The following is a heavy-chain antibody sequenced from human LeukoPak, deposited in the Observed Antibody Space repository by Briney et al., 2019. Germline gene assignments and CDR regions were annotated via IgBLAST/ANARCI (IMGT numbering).Heavy chain of an antibody. CDR3: ARRSDSGSDDGEDYFDY. V-gene: IGHV4-39*02. J-gene: IGHJ4*02. CDR2: MYYDGST. D-gene: IGHD1-26*01. CDR1: GGSTYSTSFY. Sequence: ETLSLTCTVSGGSTYSTSFYWGWIRQPPGKGLEWIGSMYYDGSTYYNPSLKSRVTISVDTSKNHFSLKLTSVTAADTAVYFCARRSDSGSDDGEDYFDYWGQGTLVTVAS.